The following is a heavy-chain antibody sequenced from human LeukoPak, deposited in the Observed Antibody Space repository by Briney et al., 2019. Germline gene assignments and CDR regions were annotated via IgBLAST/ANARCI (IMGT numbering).Heavy chain of an antibody. J-gene: IGHJ4*02. CDR3: ARVAYCTKGVCINFDL. Sequence: GAXVKVSCKASGYTFTGSYIHWVRQAPGQGREWMGGIYPNCCSTNYAQNFQGRVPVPRPTSTRTAYMELSALRADDTAVYYCARVAYCTKGVCINFDLWGQGTLVTVSS. D-gene: IGHD2-8*01. CDR1: GYTFTGSY. CDR2: IYPNCCST. V-gene: IGHV1-2*02.